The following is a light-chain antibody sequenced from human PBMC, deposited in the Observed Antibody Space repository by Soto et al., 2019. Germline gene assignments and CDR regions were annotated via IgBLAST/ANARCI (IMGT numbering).Light chain of an antibody. V-gene: IGKV1-8*01. CDR2: AAS. J-gene: IGKJ4*01. CDR1: QGISSY. CDR3: QQYYSYPLT. Sequence: AIRMTQSPSSFSASTGDRVTITCRASQGISSYLAWYQQKPGKAPKLLIYAASTLQSGVPSRFSCSGSGTDFTLTISCLQSEDFSTYYCQQYYSYPLTFGGGTKVEIK.